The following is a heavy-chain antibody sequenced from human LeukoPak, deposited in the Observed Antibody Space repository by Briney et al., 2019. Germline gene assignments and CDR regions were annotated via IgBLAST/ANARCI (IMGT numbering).Heavy chain of an antibody. CDR3: ARHRGQWLVPGE. CDR2: IYYSGST. CDR1: GGSISSYY. V-gene: IGHV4-59*08. D-gene: IGHD6-19*01. Sequence: PSETLSLTCTVSGGSISSYYWSWIRQPPGKGLEWIGYIYYSGSTNYNPSLKSRVTISVDTSKNQFSLKLSSVTAADTAVYYCARHRGQWLVPGEWGQGTLVTVSS. J-gene: IGHJ4*02.